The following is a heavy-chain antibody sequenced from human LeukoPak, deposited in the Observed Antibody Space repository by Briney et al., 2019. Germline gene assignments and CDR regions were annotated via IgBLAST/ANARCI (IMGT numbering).Heavy chain of an antibody. J-gene: IGHJ4*02. CDR1: GFTFSSYA. Sequence: GGSLRLSCAASGFTFSSYAMHWVRQAPGKGLEWVAVISYDGSNKYYADSVKGRFTISRDNSKNTLYLQMNSLRAEDTAVYYCARASPPPSWGQGTLVTVSS. V-gene: IGHV3-30-3*01. CDR3: ARASPPPS. CDR2: ISYDGSNK.